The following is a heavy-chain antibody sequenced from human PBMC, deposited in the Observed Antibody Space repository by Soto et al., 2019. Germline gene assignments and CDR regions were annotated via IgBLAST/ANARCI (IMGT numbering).Heavy chain of an antibody. J-gene: IGHJ4*02. CDR3: ARDGSHNGFDY. D-gene: IGHD2-8*01. Sequence: GPSVKVSCTASGYTFTSYYMHWVRQAPGQGLEWMGIINPSGGSTSYAQKFQGRVTMTRDTSTSTVYMELSSLRSEDTAVYYCARDGSHNGFDYWGQGTLVTVSS. CDR1: GYTFTSYY. V-gene: IGHV1-46*01. CDR2: INPSGGST.